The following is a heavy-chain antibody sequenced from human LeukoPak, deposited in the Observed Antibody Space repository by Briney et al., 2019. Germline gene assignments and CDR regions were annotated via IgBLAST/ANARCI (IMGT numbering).Heavy chain of an antibody. J-gene: IGHJ4*02. CDR3: AKDNRRHYTSGPNPDSLH. CDR2: ISSSSSTI. CDR1: GLTVSSYS. V-gene: IGHV3-48*04. D-gene: IGHD6-19*01. Sequence: GGSPRLSCAASGLTVSSYSMNWVRQAPGKGLEWVSYISSSSSTIYYADSVKGRFTISRDNAKNSLYLQMDSLRVEDTAFYYCAKDNRRHYTSGPNPDSLHWGQGALVTVSS.